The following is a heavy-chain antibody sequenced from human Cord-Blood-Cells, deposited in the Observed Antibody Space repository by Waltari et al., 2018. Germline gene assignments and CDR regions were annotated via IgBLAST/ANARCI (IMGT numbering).Heavy chain of an antibody. CDR3: ARHVRGIAVAGKKTFDY. CDR2: IYYSATT. J-gene: IGHJ4*02. Sequence: QLQLQESGPGLVKPSETLSLTCTVSGGSISSSSYYWGWIRQPPGKGLEWIGSIYYSATTSRPPSLKSRVPISVDTSKNQFSLKLSSVTAADTAVYYCARHVRGIAVAGKKTFDYWGQGTLVTVSS. V-gene: IGHV4-39*01. CDR1: GGSISSSSYY. D-gene: IGHD6-19*01.